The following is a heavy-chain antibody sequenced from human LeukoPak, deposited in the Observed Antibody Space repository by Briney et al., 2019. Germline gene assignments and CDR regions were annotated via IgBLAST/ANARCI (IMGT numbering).Heavy chain of an antibody. J-gene: IGHJ3*02. V-gene: IGHV1-18*01. CDR2: ISAYNGNT. D-gene: IGHD2-21*01. Sequence: ASVKVSCKASGYTFTSYGISWVRQAPGQGLEWMGWISAYNGNTNYAQKLQGRVTMTTDTSTSTAYMELRSLRSDDTAVYYCATIAPYCGGDCYFSGNAFDIWGQGTMVTVSS. CDR1: GYTFTSYG. CDR3: ATIAPYCGGDCYFSGNAFDI.